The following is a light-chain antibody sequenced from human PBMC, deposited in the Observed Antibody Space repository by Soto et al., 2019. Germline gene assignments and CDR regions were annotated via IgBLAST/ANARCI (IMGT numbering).Light chain of an antibody. J-gene: IGKJ5*01. CDR3: QQSYSAPIT. V-gene: IGKV1-39*01. CDR1: QSISNY. Sequence: DIQMTQSPSSLAASVGDRVVIICRASQSISNYLNWYQQKPGKAPKLLIFAASSLQSGVPSRFSGSGSGTNFTLTISSLQPEDFAAYYCQQSYSAPITFGQGTRLEIK. CDR2: AAS.